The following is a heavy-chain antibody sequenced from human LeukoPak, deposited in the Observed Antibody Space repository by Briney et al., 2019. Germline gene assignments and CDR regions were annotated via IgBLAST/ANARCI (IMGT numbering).Heavy chain of an antibody. V-gene: IGHV3-53*01. CDR2: IYSGGKA. D-gene: IGHD1-26*01. CDR3: AKAGWYSAKTYATYDDAYDI. J-gene: IGHJ3*02. CDR1: GFTVSSNY. Sequence: PGGSLRLSCLVSGFTVSSNYMSWVRLAPGRGLEWVSEIYSGGKAYYADSVEGRFTISRDNSNNTLYLQMNSLRAEDTAVYYCAKAGWYSAKTYATYDDAYDIWGRGTMVTVSS.